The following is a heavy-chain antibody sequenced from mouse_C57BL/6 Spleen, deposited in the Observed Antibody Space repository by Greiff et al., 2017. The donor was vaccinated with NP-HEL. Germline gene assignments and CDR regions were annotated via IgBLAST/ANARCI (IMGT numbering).Heavy chain of an antibody. V-gene: IGHV5-17*01. J-gene: IGHJ4*01. D-gene: IGHD3-2*02. CDR2: ISSGSSTI. CDR3: ARGNSSGPGDY. Sequence: EVNLVESGGGLVKPGGSLKLSCAASGFTFSDYGMHWARQAPEKGLEWVAYISSGSSTIYYADTVKGRFTISRDNAKNTLFLQMTSLRSEDTAMYYCARGNSSGPGDYWGQGTSVTVPS. CDR1: GFTFSDYG.